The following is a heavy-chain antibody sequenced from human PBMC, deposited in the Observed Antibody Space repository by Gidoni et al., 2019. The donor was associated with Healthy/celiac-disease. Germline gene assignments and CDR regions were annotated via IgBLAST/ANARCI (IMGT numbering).Heavy chain of an antibody. J-gene: IGHJ3*02. V-gene: IGHV3-48*03. Sequence: EVQLVASGGGVVQPGGSLRTSCAASGVTFSSYEMNWVRQVPGKGLEWVSYISSSCSTIYYADSVKGRFTISRDNATNSLYLQMNSLRAEDTAVYYCARDRDKDSSGQGVAFDIWGQGTMVTVSS. CDR1: GVTFSSYE. CDR2: ISSSCSTI. D-gene: IGHD3-22*01. CDR3: ARDRDKDSSGQGVAFDI.